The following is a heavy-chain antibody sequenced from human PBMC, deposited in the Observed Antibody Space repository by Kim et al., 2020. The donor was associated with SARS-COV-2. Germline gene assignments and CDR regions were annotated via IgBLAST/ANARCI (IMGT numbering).Heavy chain of an antibody. CDR2: INHSGST. D-gene: IGHD4-17*01. V-gene: IGHV4-34*01. Sequence: SETLSLTCAVYGGSFSGYYWSWIRQPPGKGLEWIGEINHSGSTNYNPSLKSRVTISVDTSKNQFSLKLSSVTAADTAVYYCARGLYGDYPWYWGQGTLVTVSS. CDR1: GGSFSGYY. CDR3: ARGLYGDYPWY. J-gene: IGHJ4*02.